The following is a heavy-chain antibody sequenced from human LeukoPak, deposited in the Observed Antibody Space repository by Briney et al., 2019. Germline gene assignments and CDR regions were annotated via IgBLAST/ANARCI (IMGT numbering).Heavy chain of an antibody. CDR3: ASGLRYLFDY. V-gene: IGHV4-59*11. CDR1: GGSISSHY. CDR2: IYYSGST. J-gene: IGHJ4*02. D-gene: IGHD4-17*01. Sequence: PSETLSLTCTVSGGSISSHYWSWIRQPPGKGLEWIGYIYYSGSTNYNPSLKSRVTISVDTSKSQFSLKLSSVTAADTAVYYCASGLRYLFDYWGQGTLVTVSS.